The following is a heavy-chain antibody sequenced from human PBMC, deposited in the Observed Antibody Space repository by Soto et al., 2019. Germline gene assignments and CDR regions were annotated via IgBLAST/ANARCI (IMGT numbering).Heavy chain of an antibody. D-gene: IGHD3-22*01. J-gene: IGHJ6*03. CDR2: INTGNRNT. Sequence: ASVKVSCKASGYTFSDYTIQWVRRAPGQRLEWMGWINTGNRNTRYSQTFQDRVTITSDTSASIAYMELFSLRSEDTAVYYCARGGYPSRYYYYMDVWGEGTTVTVSS. CDR3: ARGGYPSRYYYYMDV. CDR1: GYTFSDYT. V-gene: IGHV1-3*04.